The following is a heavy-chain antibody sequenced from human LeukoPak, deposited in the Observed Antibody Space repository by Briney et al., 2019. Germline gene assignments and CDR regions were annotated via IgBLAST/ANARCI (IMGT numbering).Heavy chain of an antibody. Sequence: SETLSLTRTVSGGSISSYYWSWIRQPPGKGLEWIGYIYYSGSTNYNPSLKSRVTISVDTSKNQFSLKLSSVTAADTAVYYCARDGYSGSYYYYMDVWGKGTTVTVSS. D-gene: IGHD1-26*01. CDR3: ARDGYSGSYYYYMDV. V-gene: IGHV4-59*01. J-gene: IGHJ6*03. CDR2: IYYSGST. CDR1: GGSISSYY.